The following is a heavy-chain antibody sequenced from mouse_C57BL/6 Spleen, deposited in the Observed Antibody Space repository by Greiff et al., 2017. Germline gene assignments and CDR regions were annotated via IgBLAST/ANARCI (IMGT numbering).Heavy chain of an antibody. CDR2: IWGVGST. Sequence: VQLQQSGPGLVAPSQSLSITCTVSGFSLTSYGVDWVRQSPGKGLAWLGVIWGVGSTNYNSALKSRLSISKDNSKSQVFLKMNSLQTDATAMYYCASADGSSLFAYWGQGTLVTVSA. J-gene: IGHJ3*01. D-gene: IGHD1-1*01. CDR3: ASADGSSLFAY. V-gene: IGHV2-6*01. CDR1: GFSLTSYG.